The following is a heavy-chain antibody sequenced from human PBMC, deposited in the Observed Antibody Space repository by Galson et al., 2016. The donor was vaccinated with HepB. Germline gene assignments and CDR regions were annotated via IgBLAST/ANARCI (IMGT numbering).Heavy chain of an antibody. Sequence: SVKVSCKASGYSFRSYYIHWVRQVPGQGLEWMGIIDPNDGVTNYTQKLQDRVTMTRNTSKNTIYLELSSLKLEYTAIYYCVREDWLDSWGQGTLVTVSS. CDR2: IDPNDGVT. CDR1: GYSFRSYY. CDR3: VREDWLDS. J-gene: IGHJ5*01. V-gene: IGHV1-46*01.